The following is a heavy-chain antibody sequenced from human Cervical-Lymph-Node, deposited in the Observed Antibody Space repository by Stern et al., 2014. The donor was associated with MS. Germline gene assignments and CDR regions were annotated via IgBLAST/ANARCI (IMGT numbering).Heavy chain of an antibody. CDR3: ARERHSMDV. CDR1: GYSFTAYY. J-gene: IGHJ6*02. Sequence: VQLVESGAEVKKPGASVKVSCKASGYSFTAYYMHWVRQAPGQGLEWMGWFDPNSGGTKSAQNFQGRVTMTRDTSISTFYMELSGLTSDDTAVFYCARERHSMDVWGQGTTVTVSS. V-gene: IGHV1-2*02. CDR2: FDPNSGGT.